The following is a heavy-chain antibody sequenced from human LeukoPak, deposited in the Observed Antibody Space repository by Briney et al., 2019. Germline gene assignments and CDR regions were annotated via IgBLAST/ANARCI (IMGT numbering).Heavy chain of an antibody. CDR2: INHSGST. CDR3: ARVYDSSGYPFDY. J-gene: IGHJ4*02. CDR1: GGSFSGYY. D-gene: IGHD3-22*01. Sequence: SETLSLTCAVYGGSFSGYYWSWIRQPPGKGLEWIGEINHSGSTNHNPSLKSRVTISVDTSKNQFSLKLSSVTAADTAVYYCARVYDSSGYPFDYWGQGTLVTVSS. V-gene: IGHV4-34*01.